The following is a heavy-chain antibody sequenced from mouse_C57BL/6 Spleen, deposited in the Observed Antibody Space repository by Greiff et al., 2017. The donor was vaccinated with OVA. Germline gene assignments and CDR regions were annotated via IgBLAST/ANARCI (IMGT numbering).Heavy chain of an antibody. J-gene: IGHJ3*01. Sequence: QVQLQQPGAELVKPGASVKMSCKASGYTFTSYWITWVKQRPGQGLEWIGDIYPGSGSTNYNEKFKSKATLTVDTSSSTAYMQLSSLTSEDSAVYYCARVRDYYGSSWFAYWGQGTRVTVSA. CDR3: ARVRDYYGSSWFAY. D-gene: IGHD1-1*01. CDR1: GYTFTSYW. V-gene: IGHV1-55*01. CDR2: IYPGSGST.